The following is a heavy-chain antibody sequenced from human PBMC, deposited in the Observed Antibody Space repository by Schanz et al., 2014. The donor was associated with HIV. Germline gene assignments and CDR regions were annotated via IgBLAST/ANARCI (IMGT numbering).Heavy chain of an antibody. Sequence: QVQLVESGGGVVQPGRSLRLSCAASGFTFSTYAFHWVRQAPDKGPESGEVISHDGSDTYYVDSVKGRFTISRDNSKNTVYLQMNSLRGEDSAVYYCAKVGRIYSTTWIDHWGQGTLVTVSS. J-gene: IGHJ4*02. D-gene: IGHD6-13*01. V-gene: IGHV3-30*18. CDR1: GFTFSTYA. CDR3: AKVGRIYSTTWIDH. CDR2: ISHDGSDT.